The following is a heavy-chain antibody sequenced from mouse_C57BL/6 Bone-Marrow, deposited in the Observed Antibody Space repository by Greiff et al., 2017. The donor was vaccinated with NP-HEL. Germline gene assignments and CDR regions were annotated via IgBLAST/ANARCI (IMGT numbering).Heavy chain of an antibody. CDR3: TTGVEGDY. Sequence: VHVKQSGAELVRPGASVKLSCTASGFNIKDDYMHWVKQRPEQGLEWIGWIDPENGDTEYASKFQGKATITADTSSNTAYLQLSSLTSEDTAVYYCTTGVEGDYWGQGTTLTVSS. CDR1: GFNIKDDY. CDR2: IDPENGDT. J-gene: IGHJ2*01. V-gene: IGHV14-4*01. D-gene: IGHD1-1*01.